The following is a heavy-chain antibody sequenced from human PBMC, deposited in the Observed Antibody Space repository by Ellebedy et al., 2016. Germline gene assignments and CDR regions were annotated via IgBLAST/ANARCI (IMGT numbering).Heavy chain of an antibody. CDR3: ARASARIAVAGRVPAY. V-gene: IGHV1-2*02. D-gene: IGHD6-19*01. J-gene: IGHJ4*02. Sequence: ASVKVSCXASGYTFTGYYMHWVRQAPGQGLEWMGWINPNSGGTNYAQKFQGRVTMTRDTSISTAYMELSRLRSDDTAVYYCARASARIAVAGRVPAYWGQGTLVTVSS. CDR2: INPNSGGT. CDR1: GYTFTGYY.